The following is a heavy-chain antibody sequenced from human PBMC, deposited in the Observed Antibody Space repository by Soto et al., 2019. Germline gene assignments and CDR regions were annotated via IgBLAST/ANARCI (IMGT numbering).Heavy chain of an antibody. CDR1: GYTFSGYY. Sequence: ASVKVSCKASGYTFSGYYIHWLRQAPGQGLEWMGWINPNSGGTNYAQKFQGRVTVTRDTPTSTAYMELSRLTSDDTAVYYCARSLTEGYCTMTGCYTRPLYGMDVWGQGTTVNVSS. V-gene: IGHV1-2*02. J-gene: IGHJ6*02. CDR2: INPNSGGT. D-gene: IGHD2-2*02. CDR3: ARSLTEGYCTMTGCYTRPLYGMDV.